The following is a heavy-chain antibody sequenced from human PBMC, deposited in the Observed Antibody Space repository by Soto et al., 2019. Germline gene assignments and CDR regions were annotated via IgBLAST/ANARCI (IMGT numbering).Heavy chain of an antibody. Sequence: ASVKVSCKASTETFNNYDSAWGRQAPGQRLERMGWISTYNGNRNTYHKQRFQGAFTMTSDSASNTAYVELRRLTPDDTAVYYCARGGQKNVYASIGPWGQGTLVTVSS. V-gene: IGHV1-18*04. D-gene: IGHD2-8*01. CDR2: ISTYNGNRNT. J-gene: IGHJ5*02. CDR1: TETFNNYD. CDR3: ARGGQKNVYASIGP.